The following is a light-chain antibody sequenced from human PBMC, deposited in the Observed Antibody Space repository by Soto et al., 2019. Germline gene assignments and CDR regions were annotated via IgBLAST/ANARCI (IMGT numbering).Light chain of an antibody. CDR3: QIWDTGARVV. Sequence: QSVLTQSPSTSASLGASVKLTCTLSSGHSSYAIAWHQQQPEKGPRYLMKLSSDGSHSKGDGIPDRFSGSSSGAERYLTISSLQSEDQADYYCQIWDTGARVVFGGGTKVTVL. V-gene: IGLV4-69*01. CDR1: SGHSSYA. CDR2: LSSDGSH. J-gene: IGLJ2*01.